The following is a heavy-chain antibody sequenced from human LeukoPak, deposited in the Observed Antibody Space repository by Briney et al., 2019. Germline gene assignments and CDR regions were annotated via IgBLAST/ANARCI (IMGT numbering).Heavy chain of an antibody. Sequence: SQTLSLTCTVSGGSISNGDYYWSWIRQPPGKGLEWIAYMYYSGSTYYNPSLKSRVTMSADTSKNQLSLKLSSVTAADTAVYYCARDYYDSRGEAFDIWGQGTMVTVSS. CDR3: ARDYYDSRGEAFDI. J-gene: IGHJ3*02. CDR2: MYYSGST. D-gene: IGHD3-22*01. CDR1: GGSISNGDYY. V-gene: IGHV4-30-4*01.